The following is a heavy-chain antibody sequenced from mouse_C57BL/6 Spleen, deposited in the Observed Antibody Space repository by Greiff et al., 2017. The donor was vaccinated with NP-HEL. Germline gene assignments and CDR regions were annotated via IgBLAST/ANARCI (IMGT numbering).Heavy chain of an antibody. V-gene: IGHV1-55*01. CDR1: GYTFTSYW. CDR3: AREDGYHWYFDV. D-gene: IGHD2-3*01. CDR2: IYPGSGST. J-gene: IGHJ1*03. Sequence: VQLQQPGAELVKPGASVKMSCKASGYTFTSYWITWVKQRPGQGLEWIGDIYPGSGSTNYNEKFKSKATLTVDTSSSTAYMQLSSLTSEDSAVYYCAREDGYHWYFDVWGTGTTVTVSS.